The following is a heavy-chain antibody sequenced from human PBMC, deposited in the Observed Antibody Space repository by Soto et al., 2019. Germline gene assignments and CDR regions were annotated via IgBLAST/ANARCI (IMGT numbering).Heavy chain of an antibody. CDR2: IYHSGST. Sequence: SETLSLTCAVSGGSISSSNWWSWVRQPPGKGLEWIGEIYHSGSTNYNPSLKSRVTISVDKSRNQFSLKLSSVTAADTAVYYCARVGDYYYYGMDVWGQGTTVTVSS. V-gene: IGHV4-4*02. CDR1: GGSISSSNW. CDR3: ARVGDYYYYGMDV. J-gene: IGHJ6*02.